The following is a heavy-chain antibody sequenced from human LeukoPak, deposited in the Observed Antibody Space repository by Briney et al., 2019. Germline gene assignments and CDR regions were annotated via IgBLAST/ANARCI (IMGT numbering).Heavy chain of an antibody. Sequence: GGSLRLSCAASGFTFSSYSMNWVRQAPGKRLEWVSSISGSSSFLYYTDSVKGRFTISRDNAKDSLYLQMNSLRAEDTAVYYCAGQSGSYPPDYWGQGTLVTVSS. D-gene: IGHD3-10*01. CDR3: AGQSGSYPPDY. V-gene: IGHV3-21*01. CDR2: ISGSSSFL. J-gene: IGHJ4*02. CDR1: GFTFSSYS.